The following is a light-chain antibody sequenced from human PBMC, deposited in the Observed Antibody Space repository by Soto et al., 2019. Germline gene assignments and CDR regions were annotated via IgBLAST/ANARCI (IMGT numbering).Light chain of an antibody. V-gene: IGKV3-15*01. CDR3: QQYNNLPYT. J-gene: IGKJ2*01. Sequence: EIVMTQSPATLSVSPGERATLSCRASQSVSSILAWYQQKPDQAPSLLIYGASTRATGIPARFSGSGSGTEFTLTISSLQSEDFAVYYCQQYNNLPYTFGQGTKLEIK. CDR2: GAS. CDR1: QSVSSI.